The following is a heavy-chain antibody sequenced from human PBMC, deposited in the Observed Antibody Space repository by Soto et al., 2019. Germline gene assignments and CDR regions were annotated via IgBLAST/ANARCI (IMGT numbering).Heavy chain of an antibody. J-gene: IGHJ4*02. Sequence: SETLSLTCAVYGGSFSGYYWSWIRQPPGKGLEWIGEINHSGSTNYNPSLKSRVTISVDTSKNQFSLKLSSVTAADTAVYYCARGTYPDRGDIVVVPAALPYFDYWGQGTLVTVSS. CDR1: GGSFSGYY. CDR2: INHSGST. D-gene: IGHD2-2*01. V-gene: IGHV4-34*01. CDR3: ARGTYPDRGDIVVVPAALPYFDY.